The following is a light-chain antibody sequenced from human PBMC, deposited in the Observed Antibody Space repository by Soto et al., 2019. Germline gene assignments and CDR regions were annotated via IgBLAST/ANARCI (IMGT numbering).Light chain of an antibody. CDR3: LQDYNYPRT. Sequence: AIQMTQSPSSLSASVGDRVTITCRASQGIRNDLGWYQQKPGKAPKLLIHAASSLQSGVPSRFTGSGSGTDFTLTISSLQPEDFATYYCLQDYNYPRTFGKGTKVEIK. CDR1: QGIRND. V-gene: IGKV1-6*01. J-gene: IGKJ1*01. CDR2: AAS.